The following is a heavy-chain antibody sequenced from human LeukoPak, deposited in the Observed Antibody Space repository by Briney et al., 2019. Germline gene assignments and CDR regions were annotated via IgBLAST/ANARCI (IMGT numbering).Heavy chain of an antibody. D-gene: IGHD6-19*01. V-gene: IGHV3-23*01. CDR2: ISGSGGST. CDR3: ARDSGARYFDY. J-gene: IGHJ4*02. CDR1: GFTFSSSA. Sequence: GGSLRLSCAASGFTFSSSAMNWVRQAPGKGLEWVSAISGSGGSTYYADSVKGRFTISRDNSKNTLYLQMNSLRAEDTAVYYCARDSGARYFDYWGQGTLVTVSS.